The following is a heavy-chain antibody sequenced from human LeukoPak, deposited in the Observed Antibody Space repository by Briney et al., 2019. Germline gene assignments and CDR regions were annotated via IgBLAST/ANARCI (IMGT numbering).Heavy chain of an antibody. CDR3: ARARPAHDAFDI. J-gene: IGHJ3*02. CDR1: GYTFTSYD. CDR2: MNPNNGNT. Sequence: ASVKVSCKASGYTFTSYDINWVRQATGQGLEWMGWMNPNNGNTGYAQKFQGRVTMTRNTCISTAYMEVSSLRSEDTAVYYCARARPAHDAFDIWGQGTMVTVSS. V-gene: IGHV1-8*01.